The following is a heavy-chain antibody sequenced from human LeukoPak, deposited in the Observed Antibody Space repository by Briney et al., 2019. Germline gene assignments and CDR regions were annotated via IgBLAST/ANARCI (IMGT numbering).Heavy chain of an antibody. D-gene: IGHD6-19*01. V-gene: IGHV1-2*04. CDR2: INPNSGGT. CDR3: ARKSSGYSIGEYGMDV. CDR1: GYTFTGYY. J-gene: IGHJ6*02. Sequence: ASVKVSCKASGYTFTGYYIHWVRQAPGQGVEWMGWINPNSGGTNYAQQFQGWVTMTRDTSISTAYMELSRLRSDDTAVYYCARKSSGYSIGEYGMDVWGQGTTVTVSS.